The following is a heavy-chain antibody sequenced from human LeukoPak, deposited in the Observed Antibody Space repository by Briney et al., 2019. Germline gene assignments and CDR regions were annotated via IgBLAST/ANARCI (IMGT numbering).Heavy chain of an antibody. D-gene: IGHD1-26*01. CDR3: ARLQWELGAFDI. CDR2: INHSGST. J-gene: IGHJ3*02. Sequence: ASETLPLTCAVYGGSFSGYYCTWIRQPPGKGLEWIGEINHSGSTNYNPSLKSRVTISVDTSKNQFSLKLSSVTAADTAVYYCARLQWELGAFDIWGQGTMVTVSS. CDR1: GGSFSGYY. V-gene: IGHV4-34*01.